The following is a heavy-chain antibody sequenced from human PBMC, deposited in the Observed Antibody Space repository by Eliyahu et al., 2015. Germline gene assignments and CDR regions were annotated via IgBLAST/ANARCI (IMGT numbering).Heavy chain of an antibody. D-gene: IGHD6-13*01. CDR3: ARGAAAEADDAFDI. CDR1: XGXFXSYA. Sequence: QVQLVQSGAXVKKPGSSVKVSCKASXGXFXSYAISWVRQAPGQGLEWMGGIIPIFGTANYAQKFQGRVTITADESTSTAYMELSSLRSEDTAVYYCARGAAAEADDAFDIWGQGTMVTVSS. CDR2: IIPIFGTA. J-gene: IGHJ3*02. V-gene: IGHV1-69*01.